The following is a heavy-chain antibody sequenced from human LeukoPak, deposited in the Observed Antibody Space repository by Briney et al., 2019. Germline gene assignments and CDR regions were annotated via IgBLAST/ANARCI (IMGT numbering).Heavy chain of an antibody. CDR2: ISYDGSNK. V-gene: IGHV3-30-3*01. D-gene: IGHD5-18*01. CDR1: GFTFSSYA. J-gene: IGHJ4*02. CDR3: AREDTAMVTESFDY. Sequence: PGGSLRLSCAASGFTFSSYAMHWVRQAPGKGLEWVAVISYDGSNKYYADSVKGRFTISRDNSKNTLYLQMNSLRAEDTAVYYCAREDTAMVTESFDYWGQGTLVTVSS.